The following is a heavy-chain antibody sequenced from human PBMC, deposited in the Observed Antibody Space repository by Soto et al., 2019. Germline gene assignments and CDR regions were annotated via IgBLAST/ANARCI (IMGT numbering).Heavy chain of an antibody. Sequence: QVPLVQSGAEVKTPGSSVKVSCKASGGTFNSFSIDWVRQAPGQGLEWMGGIIPMSGRPNYAQRFQGRVTFSADKSTNTVYLEVNNLRHEDTAVYYCTRRGRQSANWFDPWGQGTLVTVSS. CDR3: TRRGRQSANWFDP. J-gene: IGHJ5*02. V-gene: IGHV1-69*06. CDR1: GGTFNSFS. CDR2: IIPMSGRP.